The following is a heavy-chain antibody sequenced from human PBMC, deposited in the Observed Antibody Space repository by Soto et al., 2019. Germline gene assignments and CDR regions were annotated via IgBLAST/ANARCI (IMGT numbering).Heavy chain of an antibody. CDR3: ARDLGGPGY. CDR1: GFTFSSYA. V-gene: IGHV3-30-3*01. J-gene: IGHJ4*02. CDR2: ISYDGSNK. D-gene: IGHD3-16*01. Sequence: QVQLVESGGGVVQPGRSLRLSCAASGFTFSSYAMHWVRQAPGKGLEWVAVISYDGSNKYYADSVKGRFTISRDNSKNTLYLQMNSLRAEYTAVYYCARDLGGPGYWGQGTLVTVSS.